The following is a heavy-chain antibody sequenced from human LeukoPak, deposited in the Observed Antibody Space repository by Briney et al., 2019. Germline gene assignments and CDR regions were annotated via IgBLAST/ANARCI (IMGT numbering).Heavy chain of an antibody. V-gene: IGHV1-69*01. J-gene: IGHJ4*02. CDR1: GGTFSSYA. Sequence: SVKVSCKASGGTFSSYAISWVRQAPGKGLEWMGGIISIFGTANYAQKFQGRVTITADESTSTAYMELSSLRSEDTAVYYCARARDWAGYSYGFYYWGQGTLVTVSS. D-gene: IGHD5-18*01. CDR2: IISIFGTA. CDR3: ARARDWAGYSYGFYY.